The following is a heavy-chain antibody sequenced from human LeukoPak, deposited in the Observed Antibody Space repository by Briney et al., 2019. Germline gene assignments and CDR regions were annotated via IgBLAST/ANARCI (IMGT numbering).Heavy chain of an antibody. J-gene: IGHJ4*02. CDR2: INHSGST. Sequence: SETLSLTWAVYGGSFSGYYWSWIRQPPGKGLEWIGEINHSGSTNYNPSLKSRVTISVDTSKNQFSLKLSSVTAADTAVYYCARGRLVRGVTKSPLDYWGQGTLVTVSS. D-gene: IGHD3-10*01. V-gene: IGHV4-34*01. CDR1: GGSFSGYY. CDR3: ARGRLVRGVTKSPLDY.